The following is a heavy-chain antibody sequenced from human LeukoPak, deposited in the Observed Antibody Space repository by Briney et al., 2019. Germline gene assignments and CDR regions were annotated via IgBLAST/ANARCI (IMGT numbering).Heavy chain of an antibody. CDR2: ISSSSSYI. V-gene: IGHV3-21*01. CDR1: GFTFSSYS. CDR3: AREPLSEIPGYSSSYCYGMDV. Sequence: GGSLRLSCAASGFTFSSYSMNWVRQAPGKGLEWVSSISSSSSYIYYADSVKGRFTISRDNAKNSLYLQMNSLRAEDTAVYYCAREPLSEIPGYSSSYCYGMDVWGQGTTVTVSS. J-gene: IGHJ6*02. D-gene: IGHD6-13*01.